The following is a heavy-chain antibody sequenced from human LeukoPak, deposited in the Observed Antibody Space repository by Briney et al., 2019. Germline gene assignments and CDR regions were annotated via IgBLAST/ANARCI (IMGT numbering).Heavy chain of an antibody. CDR2: IYSGGST. CDR1: GFTVSSNY. J-gene: IGHJ4*02. V-gene: IGHV3-53*01. Sequence: GGSLRLSCAASGFTVSSNYMSWVRQAPGKGLEWVSVIYSGGSTYYADSVKGRFTISRDNSKNTLYLQMNSLRAEDTAVYYCTLYSYGVFPFDYWGQGTLVTVSS. D-gene: IGHD5-18*01. CDR3: TLYSYGVFPFDY.